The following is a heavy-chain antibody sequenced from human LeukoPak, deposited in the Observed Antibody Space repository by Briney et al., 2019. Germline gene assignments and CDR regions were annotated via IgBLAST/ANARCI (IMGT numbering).Heavy chain of an antibody. Sequence: SETLSLTCTVSGGSISSYYWSWIRQPPGKGVEWIGYIYYSGSTNYNPSLKSRVTISVDTSKNQFSLKLSSVTAADTAVYYCARVLPDPYSSSWYGWFDPWGRGTLVTVSS. D-gene: IGHD6-13*01. J-gene: IGHJ5*02. V-gene: IGHV4-59*01. CDR3: ARVLPDPYSSSWYGWFDP. CDR1: GGSISSYY. CDR2: IYYSGST.